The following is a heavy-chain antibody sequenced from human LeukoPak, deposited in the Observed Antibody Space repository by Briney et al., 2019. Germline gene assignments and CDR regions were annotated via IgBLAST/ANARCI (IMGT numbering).Heavy chain of an antibody. J-gene: IGHJ3*02. CDR3: ATPYCSSISCLDVFNI. V-gene: IGHV4-31*03. CDR1: GVSISDGRYY. CDR2: KYYSGSA. D-gene: IGHD2-2*01. Sequence: SETLSLTCNVSGVSISDGRYYWAWIRQHPGKGLEWIGYKYYSGSAKYNPSLKSRLTISVYTPNNQFSLQLRSVTAADTAMYYCATPYCSSISCLDVFNIWGQGRMVTVSS.